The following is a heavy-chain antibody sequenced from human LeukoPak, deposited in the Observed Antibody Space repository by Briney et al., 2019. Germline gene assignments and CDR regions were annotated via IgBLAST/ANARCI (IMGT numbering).Heavy chain of an antibody. Sequence: GRSLRLSCAASGFTFSSYGMHWVRQAPGKGLEWVAVISYDGSNKYYADSVKGRFTISRDNSKNTLYLQMNSLRAEDTAVYYCAKGSWDLYPWGQGALVTVSS. CDR1: GFTFSSYG. CDR3: AKGSWDLYP. V-gene: IGHV3-30*18. D-gene: IGHD1-26*01. CDR2: ISYDGSNK. J-gene: IGHJ5*02.